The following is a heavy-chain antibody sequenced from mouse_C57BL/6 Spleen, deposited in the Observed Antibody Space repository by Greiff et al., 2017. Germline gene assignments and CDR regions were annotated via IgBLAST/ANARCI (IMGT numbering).Heavy chain of an antibody. V-gene: IGHV5-17*01. J-gene: IGHJ4*01. CDR1: GFTFSDYG. CDR2: ISSGSSTI. D-gene: IGHD2-3*01. Sequence: EVKVEESGGGLVKPGGSLKLSCAASGFTFSDYGMHWVRQAPEKGLEWVAYISSGSSTIYYADTVKGRFTISRDNAKNTLFLQMTSLRSEDTAMYYGAGGDVGYYEGAMDYWGQGTSVTVSS. CDR3: AGGDVGYYEGAMDY.